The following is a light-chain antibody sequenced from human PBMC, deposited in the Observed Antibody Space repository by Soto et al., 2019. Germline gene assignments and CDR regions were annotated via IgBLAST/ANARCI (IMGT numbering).Light chain of an antibody. J-gene: IGLJ1*01. Sequence: QSVLTQPPSVSGAPGQRVTISCTGSSSNIGAGYHVHWYQQLPGAAPKLLIFGDSNRPSGVPDRFSGSKSGTSASLAITGLQADDEADYYCQSSDSRLSGSDVFGTGTNVTV. V-gene: IGLV1-40*01. CDR3: QSSDSRLSGSDV. CDR2: GDS. CDR1: SSNIGAGYH.